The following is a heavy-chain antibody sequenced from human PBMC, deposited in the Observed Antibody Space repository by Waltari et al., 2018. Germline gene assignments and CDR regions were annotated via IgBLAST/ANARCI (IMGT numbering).Heavy chain of an antibody. J-gene: IGHJ4*02. CDR1: GFDFEFSG. CDR3: AKDGGYSYYNSYFDV. Sequence: HLVESGGGGVRPGGSLRLSCAASGFDFEFSGMGWVRQAPGKGREWVARLSWNAGDTYFAEVAERRFTISRDNAKNSLYLQMNSLRAEDTAFYYCAKDGGYSYYNSYFDVWGQGTLVTVSS. D-gene: IGHD3-22*01. CDR2: LSWNAGDT. V-gene: IGHV3-20*04.